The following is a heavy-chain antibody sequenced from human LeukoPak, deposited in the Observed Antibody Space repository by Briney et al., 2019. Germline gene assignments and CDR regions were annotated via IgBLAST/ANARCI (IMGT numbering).Heavy chain of an antibody. V-gene: IGHV3-48*04. CDR1: GFTFSSYS. CDR3: ARYYYDSSGPFYYFDY. D-gene: IGHD3-22*01. CDR2: ISSSSSTI. Sequence: GGSLRLSCAASGFTFSSYSMNWVRQAPGKGLEWVSYISSSSSTIYYADSVKGRFTISRDNAKNSLYLQMNSLRAEDTAVYYCARYYYDSSGPFYYFDYWGQGTLVTVSS. J-gene: IGHJ4*02.